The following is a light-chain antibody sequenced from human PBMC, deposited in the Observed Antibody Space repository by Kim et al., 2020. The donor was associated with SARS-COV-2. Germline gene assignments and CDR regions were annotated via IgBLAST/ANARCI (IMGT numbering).Light chain of an antibody. Sequence: ASVGDRVTITCRAGHVISSWLAWYQQKPGKAPNLLIYAAYSVHSGVPSRFRGSGSGTDFTLTLSSLQPEDFATYYCHPANKFPLTSVVGTKMDIK. CDR3: HPANKFPLT. V-gene: IGKV1-12*01. CDR1: HVISSW. J-gene: IGKJ4*01. CDR2: AAY.